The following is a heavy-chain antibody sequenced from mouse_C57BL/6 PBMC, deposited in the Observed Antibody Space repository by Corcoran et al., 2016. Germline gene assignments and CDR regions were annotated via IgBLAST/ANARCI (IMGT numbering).Heavy chain of an antibody. J-gene: IGHJ4*01. Sequence: QVTLKESGPGILQSSQTISLTCSFSAFSLSTSSMGVSWIRKPSGKGLEWLAHIYWDDDKRNNQTLKSRLTITKDTSRNQVFLKIPSVDTAETATYYCARRASYDYDRGDYYYAMDYWGQGTSVTVSS. CDR3: ARRASYDYDRGDYYYAMDY. V-gene: IGHV8-12*01. CDR1: AFSLSTSSMG. D-gene: IGHD2-4*01. CDR2: IYWDDDK.